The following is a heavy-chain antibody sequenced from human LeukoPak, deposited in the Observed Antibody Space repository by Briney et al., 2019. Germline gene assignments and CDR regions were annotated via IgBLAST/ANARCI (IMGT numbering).Heavy chain of an antibody. J-gene: IGHJ4*02. D-gene: IGHD3-22*01. CDR3: AKARTNDRVVVITPRIVDY. CDR2: ISDSGGRT. V-gene: IGHV3-23*01. Sequence: PGGSLRLSCAASGFTFSTYAISWVRHAPGKGLGWVSTISDSGGRTYYADSGKGRFTISRENSKNTLFLQMNSLRAEDTALYYCAKARTNDRVVVITPRIVDYWGQGTLVTVSS. CDR1: GFTFSTYA.